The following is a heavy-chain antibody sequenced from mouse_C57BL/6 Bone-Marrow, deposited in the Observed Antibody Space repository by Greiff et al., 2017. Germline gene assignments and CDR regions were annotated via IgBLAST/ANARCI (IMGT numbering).Heavy chain of an antibody. CDR2: INPNNGGT. CDR3: ARPNWDEDFDY. J-gene: IGHJ2*01. CDR1: GYTFTDYY. V-gene: IGHV1-26*01. Sequence: EVTLMESGPELVKPGASVKISCKASGYTFTDYYMNWVKQSHGKSLEWIGDINPNNGGTSYNQKFKGKDTLTVDKSSSTAYMELRSLTSEDSAVYYCARPNWDEDFDYWGQGTTLTVSS. D-gene: IGHD4-1*01.